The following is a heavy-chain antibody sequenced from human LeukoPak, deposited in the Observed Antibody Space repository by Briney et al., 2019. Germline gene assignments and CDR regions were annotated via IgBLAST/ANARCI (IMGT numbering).Heavy chain of an antibody. CDR1: GYTFTNYG. CDR2: ISAYNGNT. D-gene: IGHD2/OR15-2a*01. Sequence: ASVKVSCKASGYTFTNYGISWVRQAPGQGLEWMGWISAYNGNTNHAQEFQGRVTMTTDTSTNTAYMELRSLRYDDTAVYYCARDLVSWRHNIEDWFDPWGQGTLVTVSS. CDR3: ARDLVSWRHNIEDWFDP. J-gene: IGHJ5*02. V-gene: IGHV1-18*01.